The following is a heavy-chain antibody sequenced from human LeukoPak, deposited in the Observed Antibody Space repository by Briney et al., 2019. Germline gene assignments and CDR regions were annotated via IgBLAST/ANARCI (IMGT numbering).Heavy chain of an antibody. D-gene: IGHD3-22*01. Sequence: GGSLRLSCAASGFTFSDYYMSWIRQAPGKGLGWVSYISSSGSTIYYADSVKGRFTISRDNAKNSLYLQMNSLRAEDTAVYYCARDQAYDSSGIPVDAFDIWGQGTMVTVSS. CDR2: ISSSGSTI. CDR1: GFTFSDYY. J-gene: IGHJ3*02. V-gene: IGHV3-11*04. CDR3: ARDQAYDSSGIPVDAFDI.